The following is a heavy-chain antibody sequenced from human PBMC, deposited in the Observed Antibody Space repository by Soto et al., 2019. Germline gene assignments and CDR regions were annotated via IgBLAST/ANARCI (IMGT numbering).Heavy chain of an antibody. D-gene: IGHD1-26*01. CDR3: ARRGSGSYYDY. Sequence: EVQLLESGGGLVQPGGSLRLSCAASGFTFSSYAMRWVRQAPGKGLEWVSAISGSGDSTYYADSVKGRFTVSRDNSKNTLYLQMNSLRAEDTAVYDCARRGSGSYYDYWGQGTLVTVSS. V-gene: IGHV3-23*01. CDR2: ISGSGDST. J-gene: IGHJ4*02. CDR1: GFTFSSYA.